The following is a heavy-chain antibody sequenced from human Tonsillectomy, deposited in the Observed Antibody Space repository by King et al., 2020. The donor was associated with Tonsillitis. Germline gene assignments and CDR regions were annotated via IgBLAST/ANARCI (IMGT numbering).Heavy chain of an antibody. CDR1: GFTFHSYS. Sequence: EVQLVESGGGLVKPGGSLRLSCVASGFTFHSYSMDWVRLAPGKGLEWVASISSGGPYVYYADSVKGRFTISRDDAKKSLYLQMNSLRAEDTAIYFCAGGGCTGGSCYPGYFDHGGQGLLVTVSS. CDR2: ISSGGPYV. D-gene: IGHD2-15*01. J-gene: IGHJ4*02. V-gene: IGHV3-21*01. CDR3: AGGGCTGGSCYPGYFDH.